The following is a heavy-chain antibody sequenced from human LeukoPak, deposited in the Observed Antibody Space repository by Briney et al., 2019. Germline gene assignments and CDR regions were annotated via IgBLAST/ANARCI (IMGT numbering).Heavy chain of an antibody. Sequence: GGSLRLSCAASGFTFSSYSMNWVRQAPGKGLEWVSSISSSSSYIYYADSVKGRFTISRDNAKNSLYLQMNSLRAEDTAVYYCARDRGADYYDSSGYYPIDYWGQGTLVTVSS. D-gene: IGHD3-22*01. CDR3: ARDRGADYYDSSGYYPIDY. CDR1: GFTFSSYS. V-gene: IGHV3-21*01. CDR2: ISSSSSYI. J-gene: IGHJ4*02.